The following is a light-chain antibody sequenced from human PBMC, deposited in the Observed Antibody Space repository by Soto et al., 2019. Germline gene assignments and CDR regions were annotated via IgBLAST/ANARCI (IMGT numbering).Light chain of an antibody. CDR3: QQRSSWIT. V-gene: IGKV3-11*01. CDR2: DAS. Sequence: IVLTQSPATLSLWPGETAILSSRASQSVSSYLSWYQQKPGQAPRLLIYDASSRAPGVPARFSGSGSGTDFTLTISSLEPEDFALYYCQQRSSWITFGQGTRLEIE. CDR1: QSVSSY. J-gene: IGKJ5*01.